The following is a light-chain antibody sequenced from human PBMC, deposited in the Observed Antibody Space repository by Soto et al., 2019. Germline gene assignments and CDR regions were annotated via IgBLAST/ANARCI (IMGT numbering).Light chain of an antibody. CDR3: QQYATYPLS. V-gene: IGKV1-16*01. CDR2: GAF. Sequence: DIQMTQSPSSLSASVGDRVIITCRASQAINRYLAWFQQKPGKAPKFLIYGAFILQGGVPSRFSGSGSGIDFTLTINSLQPEDFATYFCQQYATYPLSFGGGTSVDIK. J-gene: IGKJ4*01. CDR1: QAINRY.